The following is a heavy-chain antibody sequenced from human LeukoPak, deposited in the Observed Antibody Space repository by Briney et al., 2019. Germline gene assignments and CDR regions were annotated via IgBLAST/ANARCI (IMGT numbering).Heavy chain of an antibody. V-gene: IGHV4-39*01. J-gene: IGHJ3*02. CDR3: ARPDASSGSLFDI. CDR1: GGSISSSSYY. Sequence: SETLSLTCTVSGGSISSSSYYWGWIRQPPGKGLEWIGSIYYSGSTYYNPSLKSRVTISVDTSKSQFSLKLSSVTAADTAVYYCARPDASSGSLFDIWGQGTMVTVSS. D-gene: IGHD6-19*01. CDR2: IYYSGST.